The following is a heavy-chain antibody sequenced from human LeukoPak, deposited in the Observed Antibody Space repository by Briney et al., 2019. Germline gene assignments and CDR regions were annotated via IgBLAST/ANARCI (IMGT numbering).Heavy chain of an antibody. CDR3: PTASRSPPTVSHYYYGMDV. CDR2: VDLEVGET. D-gene: IGHD4-17*01. J-gene: IGHJ6*02. Sequence: ASVKVSRKGSGYTLTELSLHWLRQPPGKGLEWMGGVDLEVGETRYAQKLQGRVTMTPDTSTDPAHMELNSLRSEDTAVYYCPTASRSPPTVSHYYYGMDVWGQATTLTVPS. V-gene: IGHV1-24*01. CDR1: GYTLTELS.